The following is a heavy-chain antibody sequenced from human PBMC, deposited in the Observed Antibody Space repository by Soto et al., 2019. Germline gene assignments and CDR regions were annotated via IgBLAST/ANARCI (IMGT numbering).Heavy chain of an antibody. CDR1: GGTFSSYA. J-gene: IGHJ6*02. Sequence: QDQLVQSGAEVKKPGSSVKVSCKASGGTFSSYAISWVRQAPGQGLEWMGGIIPIFGTANYAQKFQGRVTITADESTSTAYMELSSLRSDDTAVYYCARDRVATSGLYYYYGMDVWGQGPTVTVSS. CDR3: ARDRVATSGLYYYYGMDV. D-gene: IGHD5-12*01. V-gene: IGHV1-69*12. CDR2: IIPIFGTA.